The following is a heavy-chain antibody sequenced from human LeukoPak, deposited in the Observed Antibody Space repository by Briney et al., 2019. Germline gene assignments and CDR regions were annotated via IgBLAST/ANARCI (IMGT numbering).Heavy chain of an antibody. CDR2: ISSNGGST. V-gene: IGHV3-64*01. D-gene: IGHD1-14*01. CDR1: GFTFSSYA. CDR3: ARAVHRGRNGRAFDI. Sequence: GGSLRLSCAASGFTFSSYAMHWVRQAPGKGLEYVSAISSNGGSTYYANSVKGRFTISRDNSKNTLYLQMGSLRAEDMAVYYCARAVHRGRNGRAFDIWGQGTMVTVSS. J-gene: IGHJ3*02.